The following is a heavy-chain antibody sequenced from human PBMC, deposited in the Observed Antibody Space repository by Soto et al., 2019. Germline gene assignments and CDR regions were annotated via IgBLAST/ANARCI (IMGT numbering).Heavy chain of an antibody. CDR1: GGSFSGYY. J-gene: IGHJ5*02. CDR3: ARAFDIVVVVAATRGRWFDP. Sequence: SETLSLTCAVYGGSFSGYYWSWIRQPPWKGLEWIGEINHSGSTNYNPSLKSRVTISVDTSKNQFSLKLSSVTAADTAVYYCARAFDIVVVVAATRGRWFDPWGQGTLVTVSS. CDR2: INHSGST. V-gene: IGHV4-34*01. D-gene: IGHD2-15*01.